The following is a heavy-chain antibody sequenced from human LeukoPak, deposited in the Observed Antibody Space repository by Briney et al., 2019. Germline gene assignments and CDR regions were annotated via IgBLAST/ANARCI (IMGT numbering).Heavy chain of an antibody. J-gene: IGHJ4*02. V-gene: IGHV1-2*02. D-gene: IGHD2-2*01. CDR2: INPNSGGT. CDR1: GYTFTGYY. CDR3: AILGDIVVVPAAPYLDY. Sequence: GASVKVSCKASGYTFTGYYMHWVRQAPGQGLEWMGWINPNSGGTNYAQKFQGRVTMTRDTSISTAYMELSRLRSDDTAVYYCAILGDIVVVPAAPYLDYRGQGTLVTVSS.